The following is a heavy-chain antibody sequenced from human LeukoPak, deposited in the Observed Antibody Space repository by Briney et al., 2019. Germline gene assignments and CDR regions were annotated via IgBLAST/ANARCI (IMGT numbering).Heavy chain of an antibody. V-gene: IGHV3-30*04. D-gene: IGHD3-9*01. CDR1: GFTFSTYA. CDR2: ISYDGGNK. CDR3: ARGVGYDILTGYYIS. J-gene: IGHJ4*02. Sequence: PGRSLRLSCAASGFTFSTYAMHRVRQAPGKGLEWVAVISYDGGNKYYADSVKGRFTISRDNSKNTLYLQMNSLRAEDTAVYYCARGVGYDILTGYYISWGQGTLVTVSS.